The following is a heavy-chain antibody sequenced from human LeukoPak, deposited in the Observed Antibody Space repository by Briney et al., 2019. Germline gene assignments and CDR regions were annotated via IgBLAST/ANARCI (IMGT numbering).Heavy chain of an antibody. V-gene: IGHV4-61*01. CDR2: IYYSGST. J-gene: IGHJ4*02. CDR1: GGSVSSGSYY. CDR3: ARDGDY. Sequence: SETLSLTCTVAGGSVSSGSYYWCWIRQPPGKGLEWIGYIYYSGSTNYNPSLKSRVTISADTSKNQFSLKLSSVTAADTAVYYCARDGDYWGQGTLVTVSS.